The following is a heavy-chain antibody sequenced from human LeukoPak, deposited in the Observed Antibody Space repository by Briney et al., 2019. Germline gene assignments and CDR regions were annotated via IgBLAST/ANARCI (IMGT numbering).Heavy chain of an antibody. J-gene: IGHJ5*02. CDR2: ISTNHGNT. CDR3: ARVMMGYSGYETYDWFDP. V-gene: IGHV1-18*01. D-gene: IGHD5-12*01. Sequence: ASVKVSCKASGYTFTNYGITWVRQAPGQGLEWMGWISTNHGNTNYAQKIQGRVTMTTDTSTSTAYMELRSLRSDDTAVYYCARVMMGYSGYETYDWFDPWGQGTLVTVSS. CDR1: GYTFTNYG.